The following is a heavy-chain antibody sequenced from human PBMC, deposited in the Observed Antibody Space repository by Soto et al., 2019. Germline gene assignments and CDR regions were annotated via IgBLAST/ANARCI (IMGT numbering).Heavy chain of an antibody. J-gene: IGHJ6*02. Sequence: QVQLVQSGAEVKKPGASVKVACKASGYTFTSYGISWVRQAPGQGLEWMGRISAYNGNTNYAQKLQGRVTMTTDTSTSTAYMELRSLRSDDTAVYYCARSMVRGEAPYYFYGMDVWGQGTTVTVSS. CDR2: ISAYNGNT. D-gene: IGHD3-10*01. CDR1: GYTFTSYG. V-gene: IGHV1-18*01. CDR3: ARSMVRGEAPYYFYGMDV.